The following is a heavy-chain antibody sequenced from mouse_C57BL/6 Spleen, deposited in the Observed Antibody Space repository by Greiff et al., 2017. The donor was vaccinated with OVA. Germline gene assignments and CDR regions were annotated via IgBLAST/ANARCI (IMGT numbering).Heavy chain of an antibody. CDR1: GFNIKDDY. CDR3: TTGLSDYAMDY. V-gene: IGHV14-4*01. CDR2: IDPENGDT. J-gene: IGHJ4*01. Sequence: VQLQQSGAELVRPGASVKLSCTASGFNIKDDYMHWVKQRPEQGLEWIGGIDPENGDTEYASKCQGKATITSDTSSNTAYLQLSSLTSEDTADYYCTTGLSDYAMDYWGQGTSVTVSS.